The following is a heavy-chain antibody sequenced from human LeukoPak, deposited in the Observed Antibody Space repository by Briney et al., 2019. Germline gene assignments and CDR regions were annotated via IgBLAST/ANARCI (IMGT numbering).Heavy chain of an antibody. CDR2: IRSRLYGGAA. CDR1: GFTFGDYA. V-gene: IGHV3-49*04. CDR3: SRGLTESGAKYFSDH. J-gene: IGHJ4*02. D-gene: IGHD4/OR15-4a*01. Sequence: GGSLRLSCTGSGFTFGDYAVSWVRQAPGKGLEWVGLIRSRLYGGAAEYGASVKGRFIVSRDDSQRIAYLEMNSLKTDDTAVYFCSRGLTESGAKYFSDHWGQGTLVTVSS.